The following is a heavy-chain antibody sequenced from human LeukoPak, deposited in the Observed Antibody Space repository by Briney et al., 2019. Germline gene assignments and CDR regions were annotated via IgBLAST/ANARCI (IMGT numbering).Heavy chain of an antibody. CDR2: ISYDGSNK. V-gene: IGHV3-30*03. D-gene: IGHD6-6*01. Sequence: GGSLRLSCAASGFTFSRYAMHWVRQAPGKGLEWVALISYDGSNKYYVDSVKGRFTISRDNSKYTLYLQMNSLRAEDTAVYYCATRSHIEYSTPIDYWGQGTLVTVSS. J-gene: IGHJ4*02. CDR3: ATRSHIEYSTPIDY. CDR1: GFTFSRYA.